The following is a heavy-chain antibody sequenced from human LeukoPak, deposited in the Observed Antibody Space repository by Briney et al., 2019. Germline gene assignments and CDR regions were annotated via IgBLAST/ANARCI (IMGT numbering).Heavy chain of an antibody. J-gene: IGHJ4*02. CDR1: GFTFSSYS. V-gene: IGHV3-48*02. CDR3: VLGSPFDY. CDR2: ISSSSRSI. D-gene: IGHD3-10*01. Sequence: GGSLRLSCAASGFTFSSYSMNWVRQAPGKGLEWVSYISSSSRSIYYADSVKGRFTISRDNANNSLSLQMNSLRDEDTAVYYCVLGSPFDYWGQGTLVTVSS.